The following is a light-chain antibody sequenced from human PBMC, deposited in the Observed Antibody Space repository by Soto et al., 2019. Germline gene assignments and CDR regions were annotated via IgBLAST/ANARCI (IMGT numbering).Light chain of an antibody. J-gene: IGKJ1*01. V-gene: IGKV3-15*01. CDR3: QQYRNWPRT. CDR2: GAS. Sequence: EIVLTQSPGTLSLSPGDIVTLSFRASQSVDINLAWYQQRPGQAPRLLVYGASTKATDMPGRFSGRGSGTEFTLTINNLQSEDFAVYYCQQYRNWPRTFGQGTKVDIK. CDR1: QSVDIN.